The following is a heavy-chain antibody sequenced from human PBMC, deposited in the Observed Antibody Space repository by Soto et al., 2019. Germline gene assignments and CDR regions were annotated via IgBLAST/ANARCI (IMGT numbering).Heavy chain of an antibody. Sequence: PSETLSLTCTVSGGSISNSNYYWGWIRQPPGKGLEWIGSIYYSGSTYYNPSLKSRVTISVDTSKNQFSLKLSSVTAADTAVYYCAGPGIAAAGTTYYYYYDMDVWGQGTTVTVSS. CDR1: GGSISNSNYY. V-gene: IGHV4-39*01. J-gene: IGHJ6*02. D-gene: IGHD6-13*01. CDR3: AGPGIAAAGTTYYYYYDMDV. CDR2: IYYSGST.